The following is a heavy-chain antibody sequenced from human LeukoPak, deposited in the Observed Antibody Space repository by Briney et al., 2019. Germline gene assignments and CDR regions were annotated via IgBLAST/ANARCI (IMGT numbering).Heavy chain of an antibody. Sequence: PGGSLRPSCAASGFTFSSYGMHWVRQAPGKGLEWVAVISYDGSNKYYADSVKGRFTISRDNSKNTLYLQMNSLRAEDTAVYYCAKDRATSNYYYYGMDVWGKGTTVTVSS. CDR3: AKDRATSNYYYYGMDV. CDR1: GFTFSSYG. CDR2: ISYDGSNK. V-gene: IGHV3-30*18. J-gene: IGHJ6*04. D-gene: IGHD1-26*01.